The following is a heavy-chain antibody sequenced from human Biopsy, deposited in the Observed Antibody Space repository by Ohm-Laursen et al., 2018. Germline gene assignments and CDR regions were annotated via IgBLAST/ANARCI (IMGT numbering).Heavy chain of an antibody. V-gene: IGHV4-34*01. CDR3: ARVPLPGIGAAYQGRFLYGMDV. J-gene: IGHJ6*02. CDR1: GGSFNGYF. Sequence: SETLSLTCVVYGGSFNGYFWSWIRQPPGKGLEWIGDITQSGSTNYSPSLKRRVTISVDTAKKQFSLSLRPVTAADTAVYYCARVPLPGIGAAYQGRFLYGMDVWGQGTTVSVSS. D-gene: IGHD6-13*01. CDR2: ITQSGST.